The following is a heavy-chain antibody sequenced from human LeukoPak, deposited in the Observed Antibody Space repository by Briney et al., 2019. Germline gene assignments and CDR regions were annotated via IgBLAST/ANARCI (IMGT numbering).Heavy chain of an antibody. D-gene: IGHD6-13*01. CDR1: GGSVSSGSYY. CDR3: ARDRVAAAGSFDY. J-gene: IGHJ4*02. CDR2: IYYSGST. Sequence: SEALSLTCTVSGGSVSSGSYYWSWIRQPPGKGLEWIGYIYYSGSTNYNPSLKSRVTISVDTSKNQFSLKLSSVTAADTAVYYCARDRVAAAGSFDYWGQGTLVTVSS. V-gene: IGHV4-61*01.